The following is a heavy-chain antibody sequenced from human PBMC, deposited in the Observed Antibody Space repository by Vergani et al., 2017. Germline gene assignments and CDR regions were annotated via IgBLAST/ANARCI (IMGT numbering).Heavy chain of an antibody. CDR1: GFTFSSYA. J-gene: IGHJ6*02. Sequence: EVQLLESGGGLVQPGGSLRLSCGASGFTFSSYAMTWVRQAPGKGLEWVSPIIGSGGNTFYTDSVKGRFTISRDNSKDTLYLQMNSLRVEDTAIYYCAKARDPNCKGGNCYSYYYGLDLWGQGTTVTVSS. CDR3: AKARDPNCKGGNCYSYYYGLDL. D-gene: IGHD2-15*01. V-gene: IGHV3-23*01. CDR2: IIGSGGNT.